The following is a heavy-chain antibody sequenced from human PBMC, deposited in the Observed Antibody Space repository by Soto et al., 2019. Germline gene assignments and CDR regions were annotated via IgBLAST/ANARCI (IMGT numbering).Heavy chain of an antibody. Sequence: PGGSLRLSCAASGFTFSTYTMTWVRQAPGKGLERVSSVVGSGESKYYADSVEGRFALSRDNSKNTVFLQMNSLRRDDTAIYYCARRTLVTTRYFQHWGQGTQVTVSS. J-gene: IGHJ1*01. CDR3: ARRTLVTTRYFQH. CDR2: VVGSGESK. D-gene: IGHD4-4*01. CDR1: GFTFSTYT. V-gene: IGHV3-23*01.